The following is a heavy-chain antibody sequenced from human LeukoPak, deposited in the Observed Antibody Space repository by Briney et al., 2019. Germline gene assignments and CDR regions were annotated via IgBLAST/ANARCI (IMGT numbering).Heavy chain of an antibody. CDR3: ALKWAYDSSGYYGAFDI. CDR2: INPSGGST. D-gene: IGHD3-22*01. CDR1: GYTFTSYY. V-gene: IGHV1-46*01. Sequence: ASVKVSCKASGYTFTSYYMHWVRQAPGQGLEWVGIINPSGGSTSYAQKFQGRVTMTRDTSTSTVYMELSSLRSEDTAVYYCALKWAYDSSGYYGAFDIWGQGTMVTVSS. J-gene: IGHJ3*02.